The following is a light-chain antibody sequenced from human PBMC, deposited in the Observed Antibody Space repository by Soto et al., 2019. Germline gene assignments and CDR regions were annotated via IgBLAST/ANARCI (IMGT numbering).Light chain of an antibody. J-gene: IGLJ1*01. CDR2: EVS. V-gene: IGLV2-14*01. CDR1: SSDVGGYKY. Sequence: QSALTQPASVSGSPGQSITISCTGTSSDVGGYKYVSWYQQHPGKAPKLMIYEVSNRPSGVSDRFSGCKSGNTASLAISGLQPEDEADYYCNSYTSSSSFVFGTGTKVTVL. CDR3: NSYTSSSSFV.